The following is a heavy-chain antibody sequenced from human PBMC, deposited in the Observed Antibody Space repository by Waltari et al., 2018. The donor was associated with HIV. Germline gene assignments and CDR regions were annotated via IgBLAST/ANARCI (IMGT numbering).Heavy chain of an antibody. J-gene: IGHJ3*02. CDR2: IYYSGST. Sequence: QLQLQESGPGLVKPSATLSLTCTVSGGSLSSSSYFWGLIRQPPGKGLEWIGSIYYSGSTYYNPSLKSRVTISVDTSKNQFSLKLSSVTAADTAVYYCARLFQETDAFDIWGQGTMVTVSS. CDR3: ARLFQETDAFDI. V-gene: IGHV4-39*01. CDR1: GGSLSSSSYF.